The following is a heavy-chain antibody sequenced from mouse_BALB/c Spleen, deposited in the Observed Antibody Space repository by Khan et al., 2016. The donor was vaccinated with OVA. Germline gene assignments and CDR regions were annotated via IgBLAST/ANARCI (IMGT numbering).Heavy chain of an antibody. CDR1: GFNIKDTY. CDR2: IDPAIANT. J-gene: IGHJ3*01. CDR3: VSPNWFVD. V-gene: IGHV14-3*02. Sequence: VQLQQSGAELVKPGASVRLSCTAPGFNIKDTYIHWVKQRPEQGLEWIGRIDPAIANTQYDPKFQVKATITVDTSSNTAYLQLSSLTSEDTAVYYGVSPNWFVDWGQGTLVTVSA.